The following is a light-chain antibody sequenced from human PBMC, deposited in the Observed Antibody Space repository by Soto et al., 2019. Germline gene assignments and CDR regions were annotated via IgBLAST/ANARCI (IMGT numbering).Light chain of an antibody. Sequence: DIVLTQSPATLSLSPGERATLSCRASQSVSSYLAWYQQKPGQAPRLLIYDASNRATGIPARFSGSGSGTDFTLTISSLDPEDFAVYYCQHRSSWPLTFGGGTKVEIK. J-gene: IGKJ4*01. V-gene: IGKV3-11*01. CDR2: DAS. CDR1: QSVSSY. CDR3: QHRSSWPLT.